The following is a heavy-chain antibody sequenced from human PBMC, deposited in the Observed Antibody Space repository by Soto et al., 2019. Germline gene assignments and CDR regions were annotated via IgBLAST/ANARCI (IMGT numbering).Heavy chain of an antibody. CDR2: IFHGGTI. D-gene: IGHD4-4*01. J-gene: IGHJ5*01. CDR3: ARDHQYRNIWSFAS. Sequence: PSETLSLTCAVSGGSIDSSDWWNWVRQPPGKELEWIGEIFHGGTIIYNPSLKSRVTISVDKSRNQFSLELTSVTAADTAVYYCARDHQYRNIWSFASWGEGPLVTVSS. V-gene: IGHV4-4*02. CDR1: GGSIDSSDW.